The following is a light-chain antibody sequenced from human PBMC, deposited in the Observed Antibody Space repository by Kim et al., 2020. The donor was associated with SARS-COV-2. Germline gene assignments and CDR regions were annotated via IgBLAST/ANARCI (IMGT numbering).Light chain of an antibody. Sequence: EIVLTQSPGTLSLSPGERATLSCRASQSVSNFCLAWYQQKPGQAPRLLIYGVSMRATGIPDKFSGSGCGTDFTLTISRLDPGVFGVYYCHQRRGTPPGWTFGQGTKVDIK. J-gene: IGKJ1*01. CDR3: HQRRGTPPGWT. CDR2: GVS. V-gene: IGKV3-20*01. CDR1: QSVSNFC.